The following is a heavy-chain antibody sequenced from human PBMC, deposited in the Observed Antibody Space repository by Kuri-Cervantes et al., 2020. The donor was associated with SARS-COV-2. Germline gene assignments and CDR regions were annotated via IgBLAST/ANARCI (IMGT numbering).Heavy chain of an antibody. J-gene: IGHJ6*03. CDR1: GYTFTSYD. Sequence: ASVKVSCKASGYTFTSYDINWVRQATGQGLEWMGWMNPNSGNTGYAQKFQGSVTITRNTSISTAYMELSSLRSEDTAVYYCARVQTLPAAISGTLSRGQYYYYYYYMDVWGKGTTVTVSS. CDR2: MNPNSGNT. CDR3: ARVQTLPAAISGTLSRGQYYYYYYYMDV. V-gene: IGHV1-8*03. D-gene: IGHD2-2*01.